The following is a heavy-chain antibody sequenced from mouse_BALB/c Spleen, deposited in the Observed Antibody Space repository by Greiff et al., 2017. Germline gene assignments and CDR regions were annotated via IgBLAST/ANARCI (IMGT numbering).Heavy chain of an antibody. CDR2: INPYNDGT. CDR3: ARRCPMIMRYAMDY. V-gene: IGHV1-14*01. CDR1: GYTFTSYV. Sequence: EVQLQQSGPELVKPGASVKMSCKASGYTFTSYVMHWVKQKPGQGLEWIGYINPYNDGTTYNEKFKGKATLTSAKSSSTAYMTISSLTAEDSAVYYGARRCPMIMRYAMDYWGQGTSVTVSS. J-gene: IGHJ4*01. D-gene: IGHD2-4*01.